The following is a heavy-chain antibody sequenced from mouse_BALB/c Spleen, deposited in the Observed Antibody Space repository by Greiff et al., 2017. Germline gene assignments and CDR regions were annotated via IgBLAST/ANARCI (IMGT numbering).Heavy chain of an antibody. CDR2: INPYNDGT. Sequence: EVKLMESGPELVKPGASVKMSCKASGYTFTSYVMHWVKQKPGQGLEWIGYINPYNDGTKYNEKFKGKATLTSDKSSSTAYMELSSLTSEDSAVYYCARRYAPSGYFDYWGQGTTLTVSS. V-gene: IGHV1-14*01. CDR3: ARRYAPSGYFDY. D-gene: IGHD2-14*01. CDR1: GYTFTSYV. J-gene: IGHJ2*01.